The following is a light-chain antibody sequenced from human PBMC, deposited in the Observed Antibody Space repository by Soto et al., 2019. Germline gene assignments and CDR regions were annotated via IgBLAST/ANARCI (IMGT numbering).Light chain of an antibody. CDR1: QGIGSA. CDR2: AAS. Sequence: DIQMTQSPSSLSASVGDRVTITCRASQGIGSALGWYQQKPRKAPKRLIYAASSLQSGVPSRFSGSGSGTEFTLTISSLQPEDFATYYCLQNNSYPPTFGGGTKVEIK. V-gene: IGKV1-17*01. CDR3: LQNNSYPPT. J-gene: IGKJ4*01.